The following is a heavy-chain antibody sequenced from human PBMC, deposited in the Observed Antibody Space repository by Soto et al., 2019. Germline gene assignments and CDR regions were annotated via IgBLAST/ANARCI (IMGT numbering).Heavy chain of an antibody. J-gene: IGHJ5*02. CDR1: GGTFSSYA. CDR3: ARDHRIAARPGWFDP. V-gene: IGHV1-69*01. D-gene: IGHD6-6*01. CDR2: IIPIFGTA. Sequence: QVQLVQSGAEVKKPGSSVKVSCKASGGTFSSYAISWVRQAPGQGLEWMGVIIPIFGTANYAQKFQGRVTITADESTSTAYMELSSLRSEDTAVYYCARDHRIAARPGWFDPWGQGTLVTVSS.